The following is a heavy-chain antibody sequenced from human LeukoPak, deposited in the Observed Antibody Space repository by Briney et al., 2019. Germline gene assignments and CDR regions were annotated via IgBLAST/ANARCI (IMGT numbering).Heavy chain of an antibody. J-gene: IGHJ4*02. V-gene: IGHV3-30*03. D-gene: IGHD1-26*01. CDR1: GFTFSSYG. CDR3: ARDRSGSYYSCFDY. CDR2: ISYDGSNK. Sequence: PGGSLRLSCAASGFTFSSYGMHWVRQAPGKGLEWVAVISYDGSNKYYADSVKGRFTISRDNSKNTLYLQMNSLRAEDTAVYYCARDRSGSYYSCFDYWGQGTLVTVSS.